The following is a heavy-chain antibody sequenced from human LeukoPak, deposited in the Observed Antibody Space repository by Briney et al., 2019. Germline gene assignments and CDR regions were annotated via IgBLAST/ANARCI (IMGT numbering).Heavy chain of an antibody. V-gene: IGHV3-21*01. J-gene: IGHJ4*02. CDR1: GFTSSSYS. Sequence: GGSLRLSCAASGFTSSSYSMNWVRQAPGKGLEWVSSISSSSSYIYYADSVKGRFTISRDNAKNSLYLQMNSLRADDTAVHYCARDRDWNSGFDYWGQGTLVTVSS. D-gene: IGHD1-7*01. CDR3: ARDRDWNSGFDY. CDR2: ISSSSSYI.